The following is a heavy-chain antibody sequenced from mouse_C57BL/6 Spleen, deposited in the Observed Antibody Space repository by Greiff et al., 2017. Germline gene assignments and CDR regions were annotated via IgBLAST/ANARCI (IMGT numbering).Heavy chain of an antibody. CDR1: GFTFTDYY. Sequence: VQGVESGGGLVQPGGSLSLSCAASGFTFTDYYMSWVRQPPGKALEWLGFIRNKANGYTTEYSASVKGRFTISRDNSQSILYLQMNALRAEDSATYYCASNYYGSSYYFDYWGQGTTVTVSS. CDR2: IRNKANGYTT. CDR3: ASNYYGSSYYFDY. D-gene: IGHD1-1*01. J-gene: IGHJ2*01. V-gene: IGHV7-3*01.